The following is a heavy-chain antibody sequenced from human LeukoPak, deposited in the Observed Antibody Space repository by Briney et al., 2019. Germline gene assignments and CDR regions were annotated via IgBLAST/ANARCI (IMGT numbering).Heavy chain of an antibody. CDR3: AREGVYYYDSSGYYYYFDY. CDR2: IYTSGST. D-gene: IGHD3-22*01. J-gene: IGHJ4*02. CDR1: GGSIYSGSYY. Sequence: PSQTLSLTCTVSGGSIYSGSYYWSWIRQPAGKGLEWIGRIYTSGSTNYNPSLKSRVTISVDTSKNQFSLKLSSVTAADTAVYYCAREGVYYYDSSGYYYYFDYWGQGTLVTVSS. V-gene: IGHV4-61*02.